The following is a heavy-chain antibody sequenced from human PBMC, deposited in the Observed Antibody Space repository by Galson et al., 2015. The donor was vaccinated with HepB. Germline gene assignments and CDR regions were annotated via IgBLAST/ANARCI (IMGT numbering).Heavy chain of an antibody. CDR1: GFTFSSYA. V-gene: IGHV3-30*04. D-gene: IGHD3-10*01. CDR2: ISYDGSNK. CDR3: ASARVWGSGSYYPSDY. J-gene: IGHJ4*02. Sequence: SLRLSCAASGFTFSSYAMHWVRQAPGKGLEWVAVISYDGSNKYYADSVKGRFTISRDNSKNTLYLQMNSLRAEDTAVYYCASARVWGSGSYYPSDYWGQGTLVTVSS.